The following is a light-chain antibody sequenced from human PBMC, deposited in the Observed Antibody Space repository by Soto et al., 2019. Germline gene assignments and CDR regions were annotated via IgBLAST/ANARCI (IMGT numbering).Light chain of an antibody. CDR3: CSYADNNDYV. V-gene: IGLV2-8*01. CDR2: EVT. Sequence: QSALTQPPSASGSLGQSVTISCTGTSSDVGAYSYVSWYQQHPGKAPKLMIYEVTRRPSGVPDRFSGSKSGNTASLNVSGLQAEDEADYYCCSYADNNDYVFGTGTKVTVL. CDR1: SSDVGAYSY. J-gene: IGLJ1*01.